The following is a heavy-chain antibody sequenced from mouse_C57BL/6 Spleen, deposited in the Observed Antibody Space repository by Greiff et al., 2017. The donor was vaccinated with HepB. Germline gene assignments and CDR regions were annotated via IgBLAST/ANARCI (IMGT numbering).Heavy chain of an antibody. CDR1: GYTFTSYW. J-gene: IGHJ4*01. Sequence: QVHVKQPGAELVKPGASVKLSCKASGYTFTSYWMQWVKQRPGQGLEWIGEIDPSDSYTNYNQKFKGKATLTVDTSSSTAYMQLSSLTSEDSAVYYCARSNRYAMDYWGQGTSVTVSS. CDR2: IDPSDSYT. V-gene: IGHV1-50*01. D-gene: IGHD2-5*01. CDR3: ARSNRYAMDY.